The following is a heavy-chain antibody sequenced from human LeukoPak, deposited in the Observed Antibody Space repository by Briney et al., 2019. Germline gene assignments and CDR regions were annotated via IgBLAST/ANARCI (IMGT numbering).Heavy chain of an antibody. CDR2: VSTSGIYT. J-gene: IGHJ4*02. V-gene: IGHV3-21*01. Sequence: GGSLRLSCAASGFTLRSYSLNWVRQAPGKGLEGVSAVSTSGIYTYYADSVRGRFIISRDNAKNSLYLQMNSLSGEDTAVYFCARNFGDGGGYFDYWGQGTLVAVSS. D-gene: IGHD4-17*01. CDR3: ARNFGDGGGYFDY. CDR1: GFTLRSYS.